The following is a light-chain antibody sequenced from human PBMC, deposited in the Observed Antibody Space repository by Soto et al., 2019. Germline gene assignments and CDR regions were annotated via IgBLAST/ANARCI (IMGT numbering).Light chain of an antibody. CDR1: QSISSW. J-gene: IGKJ1*01. CDR2: KAS. V-gene: IGKV1-5*03. Sequence: DIQMTQSPSTLSASVGDGVTITCRASQSISSWLAWYQQKPGKAPKLLIYKASSLESGVPSRLSGSGSGTEFTLTISSLQPDDFATYYCQQYNSYSTFGQGTKVDIK. CDR3: QQYNSYST.